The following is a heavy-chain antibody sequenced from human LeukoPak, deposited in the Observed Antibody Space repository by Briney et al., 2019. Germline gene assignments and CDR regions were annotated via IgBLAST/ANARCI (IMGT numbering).Heavy chain of an antibody. D-gene: IGHD6-13*01. V-gene: IGHV3-21*01. Sequence: PGGSLRLSCAASGFTLSSYSMIWVRQAPGKGLEWVSSISSSNSYIYYADSVKGRFTVSRDGAKNSVYLQMNSLRAEDTAVYYCARGGSGWYESPNAFDIWGQGTMVTVSS. CDR2: ISSSNSYI. CDR3: ARGGSGWYESPNAFDI. CDR1: GFTLSSYS. J-gene: IGHJ3*02.